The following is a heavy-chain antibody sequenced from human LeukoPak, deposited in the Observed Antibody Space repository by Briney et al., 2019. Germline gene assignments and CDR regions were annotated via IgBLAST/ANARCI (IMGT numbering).Heavy chain of an antibody. V-gene: IGHV1-8*03. CDR3: ARALRGYGSGSYYFDY. D-gene: IGHD3-10*01. J-gene: IGHJ4*02. Sequence: GASVKVSCKASGYTFTSYDINWVRQATGQGLEWMGWMNPNSGNTGYAQKFQGRVTITADESTSTAYMELSSLRSEDTAVYYCARALRGYGSGSYYFDYWGQGTLVTVSS. CDR2: MNPNSGNT. CDR1: GYTFTSYD.